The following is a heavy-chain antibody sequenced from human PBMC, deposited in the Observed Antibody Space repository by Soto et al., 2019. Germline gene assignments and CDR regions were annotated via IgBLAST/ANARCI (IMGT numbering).Heavy chain of an antibody. V-gene: IGHV3-30*18. CDR2: ISYDGSNK. CDR1: GFTFSSYG. CDR3: AKDHGAGSYYTYSGMDV. Sequence: QVQLVESGGGVVQTGRSLRLSCAASGFTFSSYGMHWVRQAPGKGLEWVAVISYDGSNKYYADSVKGRFTISRDNSKNTLYLQMNSLRAEDTAVYYCAKDHGAGSYYTYSGMDVW. D-gene: IGHD3-10*01. J-gene: IGHJ6*01.